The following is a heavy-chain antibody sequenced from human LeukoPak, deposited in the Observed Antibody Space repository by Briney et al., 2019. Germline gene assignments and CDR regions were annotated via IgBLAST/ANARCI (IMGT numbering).Heavy chain of an antibody. D-gene: IGHD6-6*01. CDR2: IIPVYGTA. Sequence: SVKVSCRASGGTFTNYAISWVRQAPGQGLEWMGGIIPVYGTASYAQNFQGKVTITTDESTSTSYLELSSLRSEDTAVYYCARPNKAAQYGPFDYWGQGTLVTVSS. V-gene: IGHV1-69*05. CDR1: GGTFTNYA. J-gene: IGHJ4*02. CDR3: ARPNKAAQYGPFDY.